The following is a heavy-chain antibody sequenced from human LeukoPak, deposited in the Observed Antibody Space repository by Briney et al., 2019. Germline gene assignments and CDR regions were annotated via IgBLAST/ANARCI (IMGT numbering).Heavy chain of an antibody. CDR2: IYSGGST. CDR1: GFTVSSNY. CDR3: ARDSSCWYRGYFDY. Sequence: PGGSLRLSCAASGFTVSSNYMSWVRQAPGKGLEWVSVIYSGGSTYYADSVKGRFTISRDNSKNTLYLQMNSLRAEDTAVYYCARDSSCWYRGYFDYWGQGTLVTVSS. V-gene: IGHV3-53*01. D-gene: IGHD6-19*01. J-gene: IGHJ4*02.